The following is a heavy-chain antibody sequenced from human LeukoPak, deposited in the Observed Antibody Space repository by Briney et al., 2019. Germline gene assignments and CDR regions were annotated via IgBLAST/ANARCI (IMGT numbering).Heavy chain of an antibody. CDR2: ISGSGGST. CDR3: AKLWFGEPQCYFDY. J-gene: IGHJ4*02. V-gene: IGHV3-23*01. D-gene: IGHD3-10*01. CDR1: GFTFSSYA. Sequence: GGSLRLSCAASGFTFSSYAMSWVRQAPGRGLEWVSAISGSGGSTYYADSVKGRFTISRDNSKNTLYLQMNSLRAEDTAVYYCAKLWFGEPQCYFDYWCQGTLVIVSS.